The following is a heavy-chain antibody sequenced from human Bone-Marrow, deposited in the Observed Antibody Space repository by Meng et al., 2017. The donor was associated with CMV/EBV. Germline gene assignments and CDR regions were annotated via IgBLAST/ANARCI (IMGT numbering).Heavy chain of an antibody. V-gene: IGHV1-69*12. CDR2: IIPIIGTA. CDR3: AWGGIWYRFDY. D-gene: IGHD2-8*01. J-gene: IGHJ4*02. Sequence: VRLVHSGADVKKHGSSVKVTCKASGGTFSSYAISWVRQAHGQGLEWMGGIIPIIGTANYAQKFQGRVTITADESTSTAYMELSSLRSEDTAVYYCAWGGIWYRFDYWGQGTLVTVSS. CDR1: GGTFSSYA.